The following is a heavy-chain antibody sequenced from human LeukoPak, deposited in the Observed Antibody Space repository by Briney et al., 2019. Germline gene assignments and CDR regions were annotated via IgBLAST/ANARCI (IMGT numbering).Heavy chain of an antibody. CDR3: ARDRPGIAVAGHAFDI. D-gene: IGHD6-19*01. V-gene: IGHV4-59*01. CDR2: LYNRGST. CDR1: GRSISSYY. Sequence: PSETLSLTCSVSGRSISSYYWSWIRQPPGKGLEWIGYLYNRGSTNYNPSLKSRVTISVDTSKNQFSLKLRSVTAADTAVYYCARDRPGIAVAGHAFDIWGQGTMVTVSS. J-gene: IGHJ3*02.